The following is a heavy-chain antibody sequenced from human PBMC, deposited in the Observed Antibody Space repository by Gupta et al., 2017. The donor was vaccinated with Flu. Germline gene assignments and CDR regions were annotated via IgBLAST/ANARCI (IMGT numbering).Heavy chain of an antibody. D-gene: IGHD5-12*01. V-gene: IGHV3-30*18. Sequence: QVQLVESGGGVVQPGRSLRLSCAASGFTFSSYGMHWVRQAPGKGLEWVAVISYDGSNKYYADSVKGRFTISRDNSKNTLYLQMNSLRAEDTAVYYCAKGLSGYDSDDAFDIWGQGTMVTVSS. CDR2: ISYDGSNK. J-gene: IGHJ3*02. CDR3: AKGLSGYDSDDAFDI. CDR1: GFTFSSYG.